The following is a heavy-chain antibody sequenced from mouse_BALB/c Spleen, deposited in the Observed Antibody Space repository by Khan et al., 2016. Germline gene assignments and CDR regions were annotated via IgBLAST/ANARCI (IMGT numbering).Heavy chain of an antibody. CDR2: IYPYNGGT. V-gene: IGHV1S29*02. CDR1: GYTFTDYN. D-gene: IGHD2-2*01. CDR3: ARGGGYENYLDY. Sequence: EVQLQESGPELVKPGASVKISCKASGYTFTDYNMHWVKQSHGKSLEWIGYIYPYNGGTGYNQKFKSKATLTVDTSSSTAYMELRSLTSEDSAVDDCARGGGYENYLDYWGQGTTLTVSS. J-gene: IGHJ2*01.